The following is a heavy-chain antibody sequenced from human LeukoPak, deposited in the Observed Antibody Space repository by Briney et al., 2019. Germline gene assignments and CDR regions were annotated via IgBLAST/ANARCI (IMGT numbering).Heavy chain of an antibody. CDR2: INHGGNT. V-gene: IGHV4-34*01. CDR1: GGSPDFSGYY. Sequence: SETLSLTCAVSGGSPDFSGYYWTWVRQRPGKGLEWIGEINHGGNTNYNASLKSRAIISRNTSKYQFSLNLRSVTAADTAVYYCVRVSSSSFWCDPWGQGTLVTVSS. CDR3: VRVSSSSFWCDP. J-gene: IGHJ5*02. D-gene: IGHD6-6*01.